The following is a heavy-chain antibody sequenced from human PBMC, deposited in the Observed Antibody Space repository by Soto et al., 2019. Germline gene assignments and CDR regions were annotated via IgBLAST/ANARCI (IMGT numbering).Heavy chain of an antibody. CDR1: GFIFSDYY. J-gene: IGHJ4*02. Sequence: QVQLVESGGGLVKPGGSLRLSCAASGFIFSDYYMSWIRQAPGKGLEWVSYISGSSSYTNYAASVKGRFTISRDNAKNSMYRQMNSLGAEDTAVYYCASGRDFDQADYWGQGTLVTVSS. V-gene: IGHV3-11*06. D-gene: IGHD3-9*01. CDR2: ISGSSSYT. CDR3: ASGRDFDQADY.